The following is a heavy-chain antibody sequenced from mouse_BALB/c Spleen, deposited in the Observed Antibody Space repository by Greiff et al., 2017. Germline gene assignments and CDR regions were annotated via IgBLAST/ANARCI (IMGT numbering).Heavy chain of an antibody. Sequence: VQLQQSGTVLARPGASVKMSCKASGYSFTSYWMHWVKQRPGQGLEWIGAIYPGNSDTSYNQKFKGKAKLTAVTSASTAYMELSSLTNEDSAVYYCTRSLLRLNFDYWGQGTTLTVSA. V-gene: IGHV1-5*01. J-gene: IGHJ2*01. CDR3: TRSLLRLNFDY. CDR2: IYPGNSDT. D-gene: IGHD1-2*01. CDR1: GYSFTSYW.